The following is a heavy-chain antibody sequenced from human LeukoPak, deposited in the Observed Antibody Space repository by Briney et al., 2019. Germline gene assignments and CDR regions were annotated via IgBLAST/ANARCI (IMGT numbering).Heavy chain of an antibody. CDR1: GGTFSSYA. CDR2: IIPILGIA. J-gene: IGHJ4*02. D-gene: IGHD3-16*01. V-gene: IGHV1-69*04. Sequence: GASVKVSCKASGGTFSSYAISWVRQAPGQGLEWMGRIIPILGIANYAQKLQGRVTMTTDTSTSTAYMELRSLRSDDTAVYYCAREGLGELTLDYWGQGTLVTVSP. CDR3: AREGLGELTLDY.